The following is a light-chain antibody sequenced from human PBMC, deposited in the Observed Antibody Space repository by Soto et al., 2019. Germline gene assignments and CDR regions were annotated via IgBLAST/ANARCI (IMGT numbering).Light chain of an antibody. V-gene: IGKV3-15*01. Sequence: EIVMTQSAATLSVSPGERATLSCRASQSVSSSLAWYQQRPGQAPRLLIYGASTRATGIPARFSGSGSGTEFTLTISSLQSEDFAIYYCQQYNSWQTFGQGTKVDIK. CDR2: GAS. J-gene: IGKJ1*01. CDR1: QSVSSS. CDR3: QQYNSWQT.